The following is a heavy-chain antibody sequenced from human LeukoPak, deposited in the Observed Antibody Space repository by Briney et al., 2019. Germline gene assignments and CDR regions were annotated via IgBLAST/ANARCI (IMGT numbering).Heavy chain of an antibody. CDR1: GFSFSSYA. Sequence: GGSLRLSCAASGFSFSSYAMSWVRQAPGKGLEWVSGISGSGGNTYYADSVKGRFTISRDNSKNTLYLQMSSLRAEDTAVYYCAKDRDITMVRGVAFDWGQGTLVTVSS. V-gene: IGHV3-23*01. CDR3: AKDRDITMVRGVAFD. CDR2: ISGSGGNT. J-gene: IGHJ4*02. D-gene: IGHD3-10*01.